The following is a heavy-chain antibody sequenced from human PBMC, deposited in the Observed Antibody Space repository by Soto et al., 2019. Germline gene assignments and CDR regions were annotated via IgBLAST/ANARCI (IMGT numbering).Heavy chain of an antibody. Sequence: KTSETLSLTCTVSGGSISSYYWSWIRQPPGKGLEWIGYIYYSGSTNYNPSLKSRVTISVDTSKSQFSLKLSSVTAADTAVYYCAGGRGYSYGYGVGYWGQGTLVTVSS. D-gene: IGHD5-18*01. V-gene: IGHV4-59*01. CDR1: GGSISSYY. CDR2: IYYSGST. CDR3: AGGRGYSYGYGVGY. J-gene: IGHJ4*02.